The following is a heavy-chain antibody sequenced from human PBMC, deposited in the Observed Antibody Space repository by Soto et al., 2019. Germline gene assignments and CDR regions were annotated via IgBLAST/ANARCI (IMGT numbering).Heavy chain of an antibody. V-gene: IGHV3-30-3*01. Sequence: QVQLVESGGGVVQPGRSLRLSCAASGFTFSSYAMHWVRQAPGKGLEWVAVISYDGSNKYYADSVKGRFTISRDNSKNTLNLQMNSLRAEDTAVYYCAREGGSGWDTGYYYGMDVWGQGTTVTVSS. CDR2: ISYDGSNK. CDR1: GFTFSSYA. CDR3: AREGGSGWDTGYYYGMDV. D-gene: IGHD6-19*01. J-gene: IGHJ6*02.